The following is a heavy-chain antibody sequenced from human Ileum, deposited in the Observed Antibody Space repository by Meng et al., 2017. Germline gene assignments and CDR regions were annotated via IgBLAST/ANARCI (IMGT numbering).Heavy chain of an antibody. V-gene: IGHV4-39*01. CDR2: FFYGGTT. J-gene: IGHJ4*02. D-gene: IGHD3-3*02. CDR3: ARHGAFRSHLDD. CDR1: GGSISSRTSY. Sequence: QLQLQESGPGRVKPSETRSRTCSGSGGSISSRTSYWGWIRQPPGMGLEWIVSFFYGGTTYYNPSLESRVTTSVDTSKSQFSLNLKSVSAADTAVYFCARHGAFRSHLDDWGQGTLVTVSS.